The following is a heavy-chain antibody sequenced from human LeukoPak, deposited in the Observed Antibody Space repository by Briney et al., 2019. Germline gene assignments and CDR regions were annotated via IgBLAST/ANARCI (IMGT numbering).Heavy chain of an antibody. CDR2: IIPIFGTA. CDR3: ASGYYDSSGYYDDAFDI. V-gene: IGHV1-69*05. J-gene: IGHJ3*02. CDR1: GGTFSSYA. Sequence: ASVKVSCKASGGTFSSYAISWVRQAPGQGLKWRGRIIPIFGTANYAQKFQGRVTITTDESTSTAYMELSSLRSEDTAVYYCASGYYDSSGYYDDAFDIWGQGTMVTVSS. D-gene: IGHD3-22*01.